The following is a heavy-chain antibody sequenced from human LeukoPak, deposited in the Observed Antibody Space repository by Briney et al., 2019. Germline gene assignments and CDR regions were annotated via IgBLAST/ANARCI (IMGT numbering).Heavy chain of an antibody. J-gene: IGHJ6*03. Sequence: SETLSLTCTVSGSSLSSGYYWGWIRQPPGKGLEWIGSIYHSGSTYYNPSLKSRVTISVDTSKNQFSLKLSSVTAADTAIYYCARVGQEWLVYYMDVWGKGTTVTVSS. CDR2: IYHSGST. CDR1: GSSLSSGYY. V-gene: IGHV4-38-2*02. CDR3: ARVGQEWLVYYMDV. D-gene: IGHD6-19*01.